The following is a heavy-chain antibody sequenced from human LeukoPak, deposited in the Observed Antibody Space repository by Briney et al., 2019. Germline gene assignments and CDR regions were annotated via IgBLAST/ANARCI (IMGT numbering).Heavy chain of an antibody. CDR2: IYYSGST. CDR1: GGSISSSSYY. V-gene: IGHV4-39*01. CDR3: ARVSGSSSC. J-gene: IGHJ4*02. Sequence: SETLSLTCTVSGGSISSSSYYWGWIRQPPGKGLEWIGSIYYSGSTYYNPSLKSRVTISVDTSKNQFSLKLSSVTAADTAVYYCARVSGSSSCWGQGTLVTVSS. D-gene: IGHD6-13*01.